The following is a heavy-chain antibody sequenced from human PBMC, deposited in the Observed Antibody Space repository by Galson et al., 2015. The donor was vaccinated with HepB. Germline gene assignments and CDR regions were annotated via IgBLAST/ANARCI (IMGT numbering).Heavy chain of an antibody. J-gene: IGHJ3*02. D-gene: IGHD4/OR15-4a*01. V-gene: IGHV3-23*01. CDR1: GITFSMYA. CDR3: ATTKFGSGAYWTFEI. Sequence: SLRLSCAAPGITFSMYAMSWVRHPPGKGLEWVSAISGSGGSTYNADSVKGRFTISRDNFKNMFYLQMDSLRAEDTAVYFCATTKFGSGAYWTFEIWGQGTLVTVSS. CDR2: ISGSGGST.